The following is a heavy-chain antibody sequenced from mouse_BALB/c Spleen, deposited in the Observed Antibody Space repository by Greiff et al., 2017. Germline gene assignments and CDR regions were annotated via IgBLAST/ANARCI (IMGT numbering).Heavy chain of an antibody. D-gene: IGHD3-3*01. V-gene: IGHV5-17*02. Sequence: EVKLVESGGGLVQPGGSRKLSCAASGFTFSSFGMHWVRQAPEKGLEWVAYISSGSSTIYYADTVKGRFTISRDNPKNTLFLQMTSLRSEDTAMYYCARLRDGGFAYWGQGTLVTVSA. J-gene: IGHJ3*01. CDR3: ARLRDGGFAY. CDR1: GFTFSSFG. CDR2: ISSGSSTI.